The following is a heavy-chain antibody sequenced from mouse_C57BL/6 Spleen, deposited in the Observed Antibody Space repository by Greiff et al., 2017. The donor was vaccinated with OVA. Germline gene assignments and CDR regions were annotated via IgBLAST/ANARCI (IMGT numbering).Heavy chain of an antibody. V-gene: IGHV2-5*01. CDR3: GGNYPAWFAY. Sequence: QVQLQQSGPGLVQPSQSLYITCTVSGFSLTSYGVHWVRQSPGKGLEWLGVIWRGGSTDYNAALMSRLSITKDNSKSQVFFKMNSLQADDTAIYYCGGNYPAWFAYWGQGTLVTVSA. CDR2: IWRGGST. J-gene: IGHJ3*01. CDR1: GFSLTSYG. D-gene: IGHD2-1*01.